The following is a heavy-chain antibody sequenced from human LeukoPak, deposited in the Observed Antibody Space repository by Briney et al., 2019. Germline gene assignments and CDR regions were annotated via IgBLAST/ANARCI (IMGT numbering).Heavy chain of an antibody. J-gene: IGHJ6*04. CDR3: AREYCSSSSCFHYSYYYFMDV. CDR2: IYTSGRT. Sequence: PSETLSLTCTVSAGSISNYYWSWIRQPPGKGLEWIGRIYTSGRTNYNPSLESRVTMSVATSKNQFSLKLTSVTAADTAVYYCAREYCSSSSCFHYSYYYFMDVWGKGTKVTVSS. CDR1: AGSISNYY. V-gene: IGHV4-4*07. D-gene: IGHD2-2*01.